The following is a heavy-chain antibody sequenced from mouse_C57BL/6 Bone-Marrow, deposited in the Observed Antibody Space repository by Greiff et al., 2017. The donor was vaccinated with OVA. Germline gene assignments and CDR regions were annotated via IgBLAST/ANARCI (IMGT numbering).Heavy chain of an antibody. V-gene: IGHV5-12*01. CDR2: ISNGGGST. CDR1: GFTFSDYY. J-gene: IGHJ2*01. D-gene: IGHD2-10*02. CDR3: ARYGNYLDY. Sequence: EVKLMESGGGLVQPGGSLKLSCAASGFTFSDYYMYWVRQTPEKRLEWVAYISNGGGSTYYPDTVKGRFTISRDNAKNTLYLQMSRLKSEDTAMYYCARYGNYLDYWGQGTTLTVSS.